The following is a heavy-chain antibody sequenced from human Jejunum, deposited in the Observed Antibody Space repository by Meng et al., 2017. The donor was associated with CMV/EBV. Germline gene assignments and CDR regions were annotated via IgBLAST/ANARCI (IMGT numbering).Heavy chain of an antibody. Sequence: SVFTVRSYGMTWVGQAPGRGLEWVGGNSLSGGSTWYADSVKGRFTISRHNSENTIFLHMNSLRAEDTAVYYCAKASSGYYYYYFDHWGQGTLVTVSS. D-gene: IGHD3-22*01. V-gene: IGHV3-23*01. CDR3: AKASSGYYYYYFDH. CDR2: NSLSGGST. CDR1: VFTVRSYG. J-gene: IGHJ4*02.